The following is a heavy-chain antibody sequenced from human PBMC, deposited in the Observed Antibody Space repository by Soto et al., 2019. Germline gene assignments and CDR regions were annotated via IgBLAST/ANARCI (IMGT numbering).Heavy chain of an antibody. Sequence: SLRLSCAASGFTFSSYAMHWVRQAPGKGLEWVAVISYDGSNKYYADSVKGRFTISRDNSKNTLYLQMNSLRAEDTAVYYCARDLNGYGDYSGDSTLTRPHPYYGMDVWGQGTTVTVSS. V-gene: IGHV3-30-3*01. J-gene: IGHJ6*02. CDR1: GFTFSSYA. CDR3: ARDLNGYGDYSGDSTLTRPHPYYGMDV. CDR2: ISYDGSNK. D-gene: IGHD4-17*01.